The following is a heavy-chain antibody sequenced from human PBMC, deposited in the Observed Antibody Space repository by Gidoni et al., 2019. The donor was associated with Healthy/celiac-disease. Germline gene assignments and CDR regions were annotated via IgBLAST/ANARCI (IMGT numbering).Heavy chain of an antibody. V-gene: IGHV3-23*01. CDR2: ISGSGGST. D-gene: IGHD3-22*01. Sequence: EVQLLESGGGLVQPGGCMRVACAASGVTLSSYAMSWVRRAPGKGLEWVSAISGSGGSTYYADSVKGRFTISRDNSKNTLYLQMNSLRAEDTAVYYCAKDLTMIVVVEIDYWGQGTLVTVSS. J-gene: IGHJ4*02. CDR1: GVTLSSYA. CDR3: AKDLTMIVVVEIDY.